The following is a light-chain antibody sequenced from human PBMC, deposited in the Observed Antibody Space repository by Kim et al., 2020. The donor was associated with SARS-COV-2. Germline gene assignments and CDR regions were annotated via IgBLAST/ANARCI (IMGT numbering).Light chain of an antibody. CDR2: EDN. V-gene: IGLV6-57*03. CDR1: SGSIASNY. Sequence: LTQPHPVSESPGKTVTISCTRSSGSIASNYVQWYQQRPGSAPTTVIYEDNQRPSGVPDRFSGSIDSSSNSASLTISGLKTEDEADYYCQSYDSSNHVVFGGGTQLTVL. J-gene: IGLJ2*01. CDR3: QSYDSSNHVV.